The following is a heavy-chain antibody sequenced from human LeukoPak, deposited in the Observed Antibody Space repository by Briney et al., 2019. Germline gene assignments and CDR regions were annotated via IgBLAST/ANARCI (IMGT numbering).Heavy chain of an antibody. J-gene: IGHJ4*02. CDR3: ARGRYHDY. D-gene: IGHD2-2*01. CDR1: GGSISSGSYY. V-gene: IGHV4-61*02. CDR2: IYTSGST. Sequence: SETLSLTCTVSGGSISSGSYYWSWIRQPAGKGLEWIGRIYTSGSTNYNPSLKSRVTMSVDMSKNQFSLKLSSVTAADTAVYYCARGRYHDYWGQGTLVTVSS.